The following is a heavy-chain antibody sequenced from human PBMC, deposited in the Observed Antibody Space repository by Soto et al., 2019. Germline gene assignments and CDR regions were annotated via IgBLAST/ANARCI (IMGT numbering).Heavy chain of an antibody. Sequence: GGSLRLSCAAAGFTFRSYSMSWVRQAPGKGLEWVSAISGSGGSTYYADSVKGRFTISRDNSKNTLYLQMNSLRAEDTAVYYCAKAINIRTVSDYWGQGTLVTVSS. J-gene: IGHJ4*02. CDR1: GFTFRSYS. CDR3: AKAINIRTVSDY. D-gene: IGHD4-17*01. V-gene: IGHV3-23*01. CDR2: ISGSGGST.